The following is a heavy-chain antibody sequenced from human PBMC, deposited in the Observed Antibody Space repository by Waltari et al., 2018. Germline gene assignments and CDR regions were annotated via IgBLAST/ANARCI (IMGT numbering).Heavy chain of an antibody. Sequence: EVQLLESGGGLVQPGGSLRLSCAASGFTFSSYAMSWVRQAPGKGLEWVSAISGSGGRTYYADSVKGRFTISRDNSKNTLYLQMNSLRAEDTAVYYCANSVDGSGSPWGMDVWGQGTTVTVSS. J-gene: IGHJ6*02. CDR1: GFTFSSYA. V-gene: IGHV3-23*01. D-gene: IGHD3-10*01. CDR2: ISGSGGRT. CDR3: ANSVDGSGSPWGMDV.